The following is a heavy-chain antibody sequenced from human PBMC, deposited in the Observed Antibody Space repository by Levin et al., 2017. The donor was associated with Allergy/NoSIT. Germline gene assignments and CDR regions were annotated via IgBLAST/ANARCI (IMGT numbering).Heavy chain of an antibody. CDR1: GFTFSSYA. CDR3: ARGDYYQYSSSWFLAGHVAIGS. D-gene: IGHD6-13*01. CDR2: ISGSGGST. J-gene: IGHJ4*02. Sequence: PGGSLRLFCAASGFTFSSYAMSWVRQAPGKGLEWVSAISGSGGSTYYADSVKGRFTISRDNSKNTLFLQMNSLRAEDTAVYYCARGDYYQYSSSWFLAGHVAIGSWGQGTLVTVSS. V-gene: IGHV3-23*01.